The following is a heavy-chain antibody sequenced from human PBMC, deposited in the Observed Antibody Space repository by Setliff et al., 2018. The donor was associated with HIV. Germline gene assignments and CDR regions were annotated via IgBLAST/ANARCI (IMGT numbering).Heavy chain of an antibody. CDR1: GGTFSSYA. D-gene: IGHD1-26*01. CDR2: IITIFGTA. Sequence: SVKVSCKASGGTFSSYAISWVRRAPGQGLEWMGGIITIFGTANYAQKFQGRVTITADESTNTAYMELSSLRSEDTAVYYCASGSHGEGATDYWGLGTLVTVSS. CDR3: ASGSHGEGATDY. V-gene: IGHV1-69*13. J-gene: IGHJ4*02.